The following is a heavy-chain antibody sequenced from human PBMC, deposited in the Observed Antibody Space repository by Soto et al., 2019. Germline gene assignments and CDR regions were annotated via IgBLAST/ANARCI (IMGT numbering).Heavy chain of an antibody. CDR1: GGTFSSYA. V-gene: IGHV1-69*06. Sequence: QVQLVQSGAEVKKPGSSVKVSCKASGGTFSSYAISGVRQAPGQGLEWMGGIIPIFGTANYAQKFQGRVTITADKSTSTAYMELSSLRSEDTAVYYCARGYRGVRNNRIYYYYGMDVWGQGTTVTVSS. CDR3: ARGYRGVRNNRIYYYYGMDV. J-gene: IGHJ6*02. CDR2: IIPIFGTA. D-gene: IGHD5-18*01.